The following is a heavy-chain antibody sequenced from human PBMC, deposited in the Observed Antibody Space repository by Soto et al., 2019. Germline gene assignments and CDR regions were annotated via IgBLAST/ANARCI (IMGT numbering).Heavy chain of an antibody. Sequence: SETLSLTCSVSGGSTSSYYWSWIRQPPGKGLEWIGYIYYSGSTNYNPSLKSRVTISVDTSKNQFSLKLSSVTAADTAVYYCARVAITMVRGVITTWFDPWGQGTLVTVSS. CDR3: ARVAITMVRGVITTWFDP. D-gene: IGHD3-10*01. CDR2: IYYSGST. V-gene: IGHV4-59*01. CDR1: GGSTSSYY. J-gene: IGHJ5*02.